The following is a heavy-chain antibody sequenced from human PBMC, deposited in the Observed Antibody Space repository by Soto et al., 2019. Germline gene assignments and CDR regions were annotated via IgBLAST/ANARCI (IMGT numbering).Heavy chain of an antibody. D-gene: IGHD3-10*01. V-gene: IGHV5-51*01. Sequence: GESLKIACKGSGYSFTIYWIGWVRQMPGKGLGWMGIIYPGDSDTRYSPSFQGQVTIPAGKSISTAYLQWSSLKASDTAMYYCXRWGVRGRTYYYYGMDVWGQGTTVTVSS. CDR2: IYPGDSDT. CDR3: XRWGVRGRTYYYYGMDV. J-gene: IGHJ6*02. CDR1: GYSFTIYW.